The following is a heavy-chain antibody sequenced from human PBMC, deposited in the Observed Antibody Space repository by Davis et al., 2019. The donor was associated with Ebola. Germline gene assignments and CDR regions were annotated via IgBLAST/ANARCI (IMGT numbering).Heavy chain of an antibody. Sequence: PGGSLRLSCTASGFTFGDYAMSWFRQAPGKGLGWVGVIRTKASGGTTEHAASVKGRFTISRDDSKSIAYLQMNSLKTEDTAVYYCARDYGLDVWGQGTTVTVSS. CDR2: IRTKASGGTT. J-gene: IGHJ6*02. V-gene: IGHV3-49*03. CDR3: ARDYGLDV. CDR1: GFTFGDYA.